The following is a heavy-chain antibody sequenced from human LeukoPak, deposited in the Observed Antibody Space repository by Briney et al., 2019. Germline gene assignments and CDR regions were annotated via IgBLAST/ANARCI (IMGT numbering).Heavy chain of an antibody. Sequence: KPGGSLRLSCASSGFTFSDYYMSWIRQAPGKGLEWVSHISGSSTYTNYADSVKGRFTISRDNANNSLYLQMNSLTAEDTAVFYCARVGSRGYYLDYWGQGTLVSVSS. V-gene: IGHV3-11*06. CDR2: ISGSSTYT. J-gene: IGHJ4*02. D-gene: IGHD1-26*01. CDR3: ARVGSRGYYLDY. CDR1: GFTFSDYY.